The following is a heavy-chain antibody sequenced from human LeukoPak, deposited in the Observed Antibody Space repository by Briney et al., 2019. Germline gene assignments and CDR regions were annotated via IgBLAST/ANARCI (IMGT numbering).Heavy chain of an antibody. CDR2: ISSSSSYI. J-gene: IGHJ4*02. CDR1: GFTFSSYW. V-gene: IGHV3-21*01. Sequence: GGSLRLSCAASGFTFSSYWMHWVRQAPGKGLEWVSSISSSSSYIYYADSVKGRFTISRDNAKNSLYLQMNSLRAEDTAVYYCVGGIEPVFGVAMDYWGQGTLVTVSS. CDR3: VGGIEPVFGVAMDY. D-gene: IGHD3-3*01.